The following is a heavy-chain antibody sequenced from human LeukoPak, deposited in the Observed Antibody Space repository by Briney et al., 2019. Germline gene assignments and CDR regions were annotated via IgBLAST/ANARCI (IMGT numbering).Heavy chain of an antibody. Sequence: KPSQTLSLTCTVSGGSISSGSYYWSWIRQPAGKGLEWIGRIYTSGSTNYNPSLKSRVTISVDTSKNQFSLKLSSVTAADTAVYYCARGVSVAPYYDSSGPAFDIWGQGTMVTVSS. J-gene: IGHJ3*02. CDR1: GGSISSGSYY. D-gene: IGHD3-22*01. CDR3: ARGVSVAPYYDSSGPAFDI. CDR2: IYTSGST. V-gene: IGHV4-61*02.